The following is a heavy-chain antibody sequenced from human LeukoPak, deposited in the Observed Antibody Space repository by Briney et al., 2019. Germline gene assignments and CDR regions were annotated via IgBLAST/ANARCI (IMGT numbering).Heavy chain of an antibody. D-gene: IGHD4-17*01. J-gene: IGHJ4*02. V-gene: IGHV3-23*01. Sequence: GRSLRLSCAASGFTFSSYGMHWVRQAPGKGLEWVSAISGSGGSTYYADSVKGRFTISRDNSKNTLYLQMNSLRAEDTAVYYCAKDGPVTDGGADYWGQGTLVTVSS. CDR2: ISGSGGST. CDR1: GFTFSSYG. CDR3: AKDGPVTDGGADY.